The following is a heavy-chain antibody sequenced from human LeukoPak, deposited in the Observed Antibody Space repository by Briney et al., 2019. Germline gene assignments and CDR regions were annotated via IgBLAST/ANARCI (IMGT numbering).Heavy chain of an antibody. Sequence: PGGSLRLSCAASAFMFSNYAMTWVRQAPGKGPEWVSTIGVDGTSTFYADSVKGRFTISRDNSKNTLYLQMNSLRAGDTALYYCAKWRPTALSTEAFDIWGQGTMVTVSS. CDR3: AKWRPTALSTEAFDI. CDR2: IGVDGTST. D-gene: IGHD2-21*02. J-gene: IGHJ3*02. CDR1: AFMFSNYA. V-gene: IGHV3-23*01.